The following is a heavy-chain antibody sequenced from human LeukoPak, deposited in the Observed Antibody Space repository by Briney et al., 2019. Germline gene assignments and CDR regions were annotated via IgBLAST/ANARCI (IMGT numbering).Heavy chain of an antibody. D-gene: IGHD6-13*01. CDR3: AREAKYSSSPFMPRSYYYYMDV. CDR1: GGSFSGYY. CDR2: INHSGST. V-gene: IGHV4-34*01. J-gene: IGHJ6*03. Sequence: SETLSLTCAVYGGSFSGYYWSWIRQPPGKGLEWIGEINHSGSTNYNPSLKSRVTISVDTSKNQFSLKLSSVTAADTAVYYCAREAKYSSSPFMPRSYYYYMDVWGKGTTVTISS.